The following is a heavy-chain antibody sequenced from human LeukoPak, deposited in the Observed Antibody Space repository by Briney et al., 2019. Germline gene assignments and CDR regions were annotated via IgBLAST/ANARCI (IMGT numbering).Heavy chain of an antibody. CDR2: ISSSSYI. J-gene: IGHJ4*02. Sequence: GGSLRLSCAASGFTFGSYSMNWVRQAPGKGLEWVSSISSSSYIYYSDSVKGRFTISRDNAKNSLYLQMNSLRAEDTAVYYCASTYCSGGSCYSGGVDYWGQGTLVTVSS. CDR1: GFTFGSYS. CDR3: ASTYCSGGSCYSGGVDY. V-gene: IGHV3-21*01. D-gene: IGHD2-15*01.